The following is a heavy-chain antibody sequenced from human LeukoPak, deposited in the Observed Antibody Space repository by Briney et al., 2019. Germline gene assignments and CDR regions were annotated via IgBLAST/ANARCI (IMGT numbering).Heavy chain of an antibody. CDR3: ASRGYNWNYGSNRGAFDI. CDR2: INHSGST. J-gene: IGHJ3*02. D-gene: IGHD1-7*01. Sequence: SETLSLTCAVYGGSFSGYYWSWIRQPPGKGLEWIGEINHSGSTNYNPSLKSRVTISVDTSKNQFSLKLSSVTAADTAVYYCASRGYNWNYGSNRGAFDIWGQGTMVAVSS. CDR1: GGSFSGYY. V-gene: IGHV4-34*01.